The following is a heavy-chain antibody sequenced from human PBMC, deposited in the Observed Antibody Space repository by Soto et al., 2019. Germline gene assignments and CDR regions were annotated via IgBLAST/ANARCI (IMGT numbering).Heavy chain of an antibody. Sequence: TSETLSLTCTVSGGSISSYYWSWIRQPPGKGLEWIGYIYYSGSTNYNPSLKSRVTISVDTSKNQFSLKLSSVTAADTAVYYCARDPLPGYWGQGTLVTVSS. CDR2: IYYSGST. V-gene: IGHV4-59*12. CDR3: ARDPLPGY. J-gene: IGHJ4*02. CDR1: GGSISSYY.